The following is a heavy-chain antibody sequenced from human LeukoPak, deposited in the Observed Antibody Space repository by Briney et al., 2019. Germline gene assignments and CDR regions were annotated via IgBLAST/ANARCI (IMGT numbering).Heavy chain of an antibody. J-gene: IGHJ4*02. D-gene: IGHD5-18*01. Sequence: GGSLRLSCAASGFTVSRNYMSWVRQAPGKGLEWLSVVYGGGSTYYAGSVKGRFTISRDDSKNTLYLHMNSLRAEDTAVYYCARGRYSYGYDFDYWGQGTLVTVSS. V-gene: IGHV3-66*01. CDR3: ARGRYSYGYDFDY. CDR2: VYGGGST. CDR1: GFTVSRNY.